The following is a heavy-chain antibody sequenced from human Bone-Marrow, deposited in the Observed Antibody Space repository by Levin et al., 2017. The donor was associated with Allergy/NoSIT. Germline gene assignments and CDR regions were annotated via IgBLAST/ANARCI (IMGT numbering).Heavy chain of an antibody. D-gene: IGHD5-12*01. V-gene: IGHV3-21*01. CDR1: GFTFSTYT. CDR2: ITSSSSYI. Sequence: GGSLRLSCAASGFTFSTYTMNWVRQAPGKGLDWVSSITSSSSYIYYADSVKGRLTISRDNAKNSLYLQMNSLRVEDTAVYYCARGLEYSGLPWGQGTLVTVSS. CDR3: ARGLEYSGLP. J-gene: IGHJ5*02.